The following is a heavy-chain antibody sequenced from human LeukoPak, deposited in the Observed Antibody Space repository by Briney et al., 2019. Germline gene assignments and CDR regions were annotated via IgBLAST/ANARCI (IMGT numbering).Heavy chain of an antibody. CDR3: ARDQIQYYYDTSGLDP. D-gene: IGHD3-22*01. CDR1: GFTFSSYS. CDR2: ISSSSSYI. J-gene: IGHJ5*02. V-gene: IGHV3-21*01. Sequence: GGSLRLSCAASGFTFSSYSMNWVRQAPGKGLEWVSSISSSSSYIYYADSVKGRFAISRDNAKNSLYLQMNSLRAEDTAVYYCARDQIQYYYDTSGLDPWGQGTLVTVSS.